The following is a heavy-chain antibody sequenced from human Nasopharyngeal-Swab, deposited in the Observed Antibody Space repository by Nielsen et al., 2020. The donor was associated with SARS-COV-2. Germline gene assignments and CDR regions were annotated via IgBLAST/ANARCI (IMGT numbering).Heavy chain of an antibody. CDR2: IYTSGST. J-gene: IGHJ5*02. D-gene: IGHD3-9*01. V-gene: IGHV4-61*02. CDR3: ARGRYDILTGLLWFDP. Sequence: SETLSLTCTVSGGSISSGSYYWSWIRQPAVKGLEWIGRIYTSGSTNYNPSLKSRVTISVDTSKNQFSLKLSSVTAADTAVYYCARGRYDILTGLLWFDPWGQGTLVTVSS. CDR1: GGSISSGSYY.